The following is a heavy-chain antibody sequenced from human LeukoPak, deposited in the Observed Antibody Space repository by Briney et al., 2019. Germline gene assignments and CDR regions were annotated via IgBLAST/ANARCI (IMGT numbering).Heavy chain of an antibody. CDR2: IYYSGST. CDR1: GGSISSYY. Sequence: PSETLSLTCTVSGGSISSYYWSWIRQPPGKGLEWIGYIYYSGSTNYNPSLKSQVTISVDTSKNQFSLKLSSVTAADTAVYYCARSYYYGSGSYYKGPYYYYYMDVWGKGTTVTVSS. CDR3: ARSYYYGSGSYYKGPYYYYYMDV. V-gene: IGHV4-59*01. D-gene: IGHD3-10*01. J-gene: IGHJ6*03.